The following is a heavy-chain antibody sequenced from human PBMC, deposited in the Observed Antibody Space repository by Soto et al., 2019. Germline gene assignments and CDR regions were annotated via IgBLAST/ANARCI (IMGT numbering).Heavy chain of an antibody. CDR2: INPNSGGT. V-gene: IGHV1-2*02. J-gene: IGHJ4*02. CDR1: GYTFTDYY. CDR3: ARRKGDYYDSSGYHYYFDY. D-gene: IGHD3-22*01. Sequence: GASVKVSCKASGYTFTDYYVHWVRQAPGQGLEGMGWINPNSGGTKSAQKFQGRVTMTMDTSISTAYMELCRLRSDDTAVYYCARRKGDYYDSSGYHYYFDYWGQGTLVTVSS.